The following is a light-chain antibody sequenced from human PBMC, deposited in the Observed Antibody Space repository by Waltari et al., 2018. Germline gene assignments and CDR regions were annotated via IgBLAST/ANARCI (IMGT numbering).Light chain of an antibody. V-gene: IGKV3-20*01. J-gene: IGKJ1*01. CDR3: QQYGSSPRT. Sequence: EIVLTQSPDTMSLSPGERATLSCRASQSGRNNYLAWYQQTPGQAPRLLIYGGSNRATVISDRFSGSGSGTDFTLTISRLEPEDFTVYYCQQYGSSPRTFGQGTKVE. CDR1: QSGRNNY. CDR2: GGS.